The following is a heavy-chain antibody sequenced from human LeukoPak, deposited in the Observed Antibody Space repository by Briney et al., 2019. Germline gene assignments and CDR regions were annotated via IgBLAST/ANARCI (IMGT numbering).Heavy chain of an antibody. D-gene: IGHD1-1*01. CDR2: IHGSGTT. Sequence: SETLSLTCTVSGGSMAYYYWSWIRQPPGRGLEWLGYIHGSGTTNYNPSLKSRLTISLDTPKNQFSLKVSSVTAADTAVYFCARLDILSTGYIDWWGQGTLVTVSS. CDR3: ARLDILSTGYIDW. V-gene: IGHV4-59*08. CDR1: GGSMAYYY. J-gene: IGHJ4*02.